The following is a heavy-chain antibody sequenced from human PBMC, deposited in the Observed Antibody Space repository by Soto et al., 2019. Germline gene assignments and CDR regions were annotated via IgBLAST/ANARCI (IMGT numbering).Heavy chain of an antibody. CDR1: GYTFTGYY. D-gene: IGHD3-3*01. V-gene: IGHV1-2*02. Sequence: ASVKVSCKASGYTFTGYYMHWVRQAPGQGLEWMGWINPNSGGTNYAQKFQGRVTMTRDTSVSTAYMELSRLRSDDTAVYYCARDNYDFWSGSYSYWGQGTLVTVSS. CDR3: ARDNYDFWSGSYSY. J-gene: IGHJ4*02. CDR2: INPNSGGT.